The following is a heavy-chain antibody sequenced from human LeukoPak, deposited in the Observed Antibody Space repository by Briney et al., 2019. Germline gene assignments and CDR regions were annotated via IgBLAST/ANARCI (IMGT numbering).Heavy chain of an antibody. CDR2: IYYSGST. CDR3: ARDPYRAASDPD. V-gene: IGHV4-30-4*01. CDR1: GGSISSGDYY. D-gene: IGHD2-15*01. Sequence: PSETLSLTCTVSGGSISSGDYYWSWIRLPPGKGLEWIGYIYYSGSTYYNPSLKSRVTISVDTSKNQFSLKLSSVTAADTAVYYCARDPYRAASDPDWGQGTLVTVSS. J-gene: IGHJ4*02.